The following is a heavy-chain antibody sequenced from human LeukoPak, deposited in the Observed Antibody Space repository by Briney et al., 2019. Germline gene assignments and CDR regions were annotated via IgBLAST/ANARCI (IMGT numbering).Heavy chain of an antibody. V-gene: IGHV4-59*01. CDR3: ARCAPYGSGSYFWFDP. CDR2: IYYSGST. J-gene: IGHJ5*02. D-gene: IGHD3-10*01. Sequence: SETLSLTCTVSGGSTSSYYWSWIRQPPGKGLEWIGYIYYSGSTNYNPSLKSRVTISVDTSKNQFSLKLSSVTAADTAVYYCARCAPYGSGSYFWFDPWGQGTLVTVSS. CDR1: GGSTSSYY.